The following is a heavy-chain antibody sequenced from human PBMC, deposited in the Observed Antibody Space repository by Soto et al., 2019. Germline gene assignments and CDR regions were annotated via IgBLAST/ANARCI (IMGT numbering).Heavy chain of an antibody. CDR1: GYTFTGYY. CDR3: ARSIDSSAFDY. CDR2: INPNSGDT. D-gene: IGHD3-22*01. Sequence: QVQLVQSGAEVKKPGASVKVSCKASGYTFTGYYMHWVRQAPGQGLEWMGWINPNSGDTNYAQKFQGWVTMTRDTSISTAYMELSRLRSDDTAVYYCARSIDSSAFDYWGQGTLVTVSS. V-gene: IGHV1-2*04. J-gene: IGHJ4*02.